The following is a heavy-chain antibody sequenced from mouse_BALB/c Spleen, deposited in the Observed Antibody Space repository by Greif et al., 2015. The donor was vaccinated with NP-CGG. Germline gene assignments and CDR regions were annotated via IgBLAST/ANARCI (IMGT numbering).Heavy chain of an antibody. CDR2: ISDGGSYT. CDR3: ARDRTGTGYFVY. D-gene: IGHD4-1*01. J-gene: IGHJ2*01. Sequence: EVKLVESGGGLVKPGGSLKLSCAASGFTFSDYYMYWVRQTPEKRLEWVATISDGGSYTYYPDSVKGRFTISRDNAKNNLYLQMSSLKSEDTAMYYCARDRTGTGYFVYWGQGTTLTVSS. V-gene: IGHV5-4*02. CDR1: GFTFSDYY.